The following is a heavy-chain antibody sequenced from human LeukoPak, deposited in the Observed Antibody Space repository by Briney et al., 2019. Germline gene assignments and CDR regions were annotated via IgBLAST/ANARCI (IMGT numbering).Heavy chain of an antibody. CDR3: ARGPFGLRYGGYEPFDY. Sequence: GASVKVSCKASGYTFTGYYMHWVRQAPGQGLVWMGWINPNSGGTNYAQKFQGRVTMTRDTYISTAYMELSRLRSDDTAVYYCARGPFGLRYGGYEPFDYWGQGTLVTVSS. CDR2: INPNSGGT. V-gene: IGHV1-2*02. D-gene: IGHD5-12*01. J-gene: IGHJ4*02. CDR1: GYTFTGYY.